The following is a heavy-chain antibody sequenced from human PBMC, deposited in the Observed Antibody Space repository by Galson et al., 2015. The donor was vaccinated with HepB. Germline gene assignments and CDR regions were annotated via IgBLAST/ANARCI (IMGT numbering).Heavy chain of an antibody. Sequence: SLRLSCAASGFTFSSYGMHWVRQAPGKGLEWVAVISYDGSNKYYADSVKGRFTISRDNSKNTLYLQMNSLRAEDTAVYYCAKVGVLGYCSSTSCYFSAFDIWGQGTMVTVSS. CDR3: AKVGVLGYCSSTSCYFSAFDI. J-gene: IGHJ3*02. D-gene: IGHD2-2*01. V-gene: IGHV3-30*18. CDR2: ISYDGSNK. CDR1: GFTFSSYG.